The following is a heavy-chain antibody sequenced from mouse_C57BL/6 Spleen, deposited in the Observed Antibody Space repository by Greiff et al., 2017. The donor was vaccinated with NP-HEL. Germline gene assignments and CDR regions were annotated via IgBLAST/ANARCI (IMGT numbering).Heavy chain of an antibody. Sequence: QVQLKQSGPELVKPGASVKISCKASGYSFTSYYIHWVKQRPGQGLEWIGWIYPGSGNTKYNEKFKGKATLTADTSSSTAYMQLSSLTSEDSAVYYCARVGGLRSYFDYWGQGTTLTVSS. CDR3: ARVGGLRSYFDY. V-gene: IGHV1-66*01. CDR2: IYPGSGNT. J-gene: IGHJ2*01. CDR1: GYSFTSYY. D-gene: IGHD2-4*01.